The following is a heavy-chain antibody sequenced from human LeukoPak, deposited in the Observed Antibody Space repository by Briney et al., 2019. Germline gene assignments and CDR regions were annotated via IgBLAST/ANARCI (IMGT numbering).Heavy chain of an antibody. J-gene: IGHJ4*02. Sequence: PGGSLRLSCAASGFTFSSYWMSWVRQAPGKGLEWVANIKQDGSEKYYVDSVKGRFTIPRDNAKNSLYLQMNSLRAEDTAVYYCAREGYSSSWPFDYWGQGTLVTVSS. V-gene: IGHV3-7*01. CDR3: AREGYSSSWPFDY. D-gene: IGHD6-13*01. CDR1: GFTFSSYW. CDR2: IKQDGSEK.